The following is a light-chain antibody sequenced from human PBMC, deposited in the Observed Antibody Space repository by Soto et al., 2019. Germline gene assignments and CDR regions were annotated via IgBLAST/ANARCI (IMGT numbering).Light chain of an antibody. V-gene: IGLV4-69*01. J-gene: IGLJ2*01. CDR1: SGHSSYA. Sequence: QPVLTQSPSASASLGASVKLTCTLSSGHSSYAIAWHQMQPGKGPRYLMDLNNDGSHTKGDGSPDRFSGSSSGAERYLISSSLQSEYEADYYCQTWGTGVQVFGGGTKLTVL. CDR3: QTWGTGVQV. CDR2: LNNDGSH.